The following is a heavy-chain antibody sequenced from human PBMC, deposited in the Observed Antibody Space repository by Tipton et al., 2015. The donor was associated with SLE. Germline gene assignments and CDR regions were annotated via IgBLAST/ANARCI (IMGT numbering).Heavy chain of an antibody. J-gene: IGHJ4*02. CDR3: ARESSWDPLFDY. CDR1: GGSISSYY. D-gene: IGHD6-13*01. CDR2: IYYSGST. Sequence: TLSLTCTVSGGSISSYYWSWIRQPPGKGLEWIGYIYYSGSTNYNPSLKSRVTISVDTSKNQFSLKLSSVTAADTVVYYCARESSWDPLFDYWGQGTLVTVSS. V-gene: IGHV4-59*01.